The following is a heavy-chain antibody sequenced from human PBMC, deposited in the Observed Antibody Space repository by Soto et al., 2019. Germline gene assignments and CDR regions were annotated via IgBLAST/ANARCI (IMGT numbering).Heavy chain of an antibody. V-gene: IGHV3-23*01. CDR2: ISGSGGST. D-gene: IGHD6-6*01. CDR1: GFTFSSYG. Sequence: GGSLKLSCEASGFTFSSYGMTWVRQAPGKGLEWVSAISGSGGSTFYADSLGGRFTISRDNSKNILYLEMKSLRAGDTAMYYCAKTSSASGRECPGHWGQGAQVTVSS. J-gene: IGHJ4*02. CDR3: AKTSSASGRECPGH.